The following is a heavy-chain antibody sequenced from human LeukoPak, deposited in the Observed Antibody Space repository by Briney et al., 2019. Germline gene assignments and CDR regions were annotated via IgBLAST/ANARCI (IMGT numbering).Heavy chain of an antibody. CDR3: ARDSGDGSGSYYPYGMDV. V-gene: IGHV3-21*01. D-gene: IGHD3-10*01. CDR2: ISRSSIYI. CDR1: GFTFSSYA. Sequence: GGSLRLSCAASGFTFSSYAMSWVRQAPGKGLEWVSSISRSSIYIYYADSVKGRFTISRDNAENSLYLQMNSLRAEDTAVYYCARDSGDGSGSYYPYGMDVWGQGTTVTVSS. J-gene: IGHJ6*02.